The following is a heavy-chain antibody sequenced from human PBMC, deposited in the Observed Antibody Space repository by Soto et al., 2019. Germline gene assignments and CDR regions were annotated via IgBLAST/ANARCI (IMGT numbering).Heavy chain of an antibody. CDR2: INPNSGGT. CDR3: ARVVVPAARGYYYYGMDV. J-gene: IGHJ6*02. D-gene: IGHD2-2*01. CDR1: GYTFTGYY. Sequence: GASVKVSCKASGYTFTGYYMHWVRQAPGQGLEWMGWINPNSGGTNYAQKFQGRVTMTRDTSISTAYMELSRLRSDDTAVYYCARVVVPAARGYYYYGMDVWGQGITVTGSS. V-gene: IGHV1-2*02.